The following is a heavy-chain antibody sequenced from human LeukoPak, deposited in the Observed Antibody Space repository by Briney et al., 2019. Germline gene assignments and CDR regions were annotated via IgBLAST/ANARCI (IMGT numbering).Heavy chain of an antibody. CDR2: INHSGST. CDR3: ARGEGGVVVPAAMDAEYFQH. Sequence: PSETLSLTCAVYGGSFSGHYWSWIRQPPGKGLEWIGEINHSGSTNYNPSLKSRVTISVDTSKNQFSLKLSSVTAADTAVYYCARGEGGVVVPAAMDAEYFQHWGQGTLVTVSS. J-gene: IGHJ1*01. D-gene: IGHD2-2*01. V-gene: IGHV4-34*01. CDR1: GGSFSGHY.